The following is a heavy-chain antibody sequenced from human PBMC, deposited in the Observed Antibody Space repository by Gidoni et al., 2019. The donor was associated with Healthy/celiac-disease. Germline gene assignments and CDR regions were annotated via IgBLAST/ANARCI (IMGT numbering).Heavy chain of an antibody. J-gene: IGHJ4*02. V-gene: IGHV3-23*01. CDR2: ISGSGGST. D-gene: IGHD1-1*01. Sequence: EVQLWESGGGLVQPGGSLRLSGAASGFTFSSYAMSWVRQAPGKGLEWVSAISGSGGSTYYADSVKGRFTISRDNSKNTLYLQMNSLRAEDTAVYYCAKEGLSWNDEGEYFDYWGQGTLVTVSS. CDR3: AKEGLSWNDEGEYFDY. CDR1: GFTFSSYA.